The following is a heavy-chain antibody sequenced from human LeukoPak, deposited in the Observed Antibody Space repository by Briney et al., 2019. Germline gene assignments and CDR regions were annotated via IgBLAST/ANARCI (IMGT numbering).Heavy chain of an antibody. CDR1: GFTFINYG. CDR2: ISYDGSSK. Sequence: GMSLRLSCAASGFTFINYGMHWVRQAPGKGLEWVALISYDGSSKYYADSVKGRIIISRDNSKNIMNLQMNSLRTEDTAVYYCARQYYYGSGNGLDVWGQGTTVTVSS. V-gene: IGHV3-30*03. D-gene: IGHD3-10*01. CDR3: ARQYYYGSGNGLDV. J-gene: IGHJ6*02.